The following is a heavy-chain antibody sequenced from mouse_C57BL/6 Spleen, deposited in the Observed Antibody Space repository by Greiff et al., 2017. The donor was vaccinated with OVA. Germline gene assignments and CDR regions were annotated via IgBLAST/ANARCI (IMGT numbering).Heavy chain of an antibody. J-gene: IGHJ4*01. CDR2: INPSSGYT. Sequence: QVQLKESGADLAKPGASVKLSCKASGYTFTSYWMHWVKQRPGQGLEWIGYINPSSGYTKYNQKFKDKATLTADKSSSTAYMQLSSLTYEDSAVYYCARDPYGSSYGAMDYWGQGTSVTVSS. CDR3: ARDPYGSSYGAMDY. V-gene: IGHV1-7*01. CDR1: GYTFTSYW. D-gene: IGHD1-1*01.